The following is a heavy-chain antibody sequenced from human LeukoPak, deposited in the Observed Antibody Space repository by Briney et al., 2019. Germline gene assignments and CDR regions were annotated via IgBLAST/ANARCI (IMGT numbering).Heavy chain of an antibody. CDR3: ARDRMTTVTTSPSYYFDY. Sequence: ASVKVSCKASGYTFTGYYMHWVRQAPGQGLEWMGWINPNSGGTNYAQKFQGRVTMTRDTSISTAYMELSRLRSDDTAAYYCARDRMTTVTTSPSYYFDYWGQGTLVTVSS. V-gene: IGHV1-2*02. D-gene: IGHD4-17*01. CDR1: GYTFTGYY. J-gene: IGHJ4*02. CDR2: INPNSGGT.